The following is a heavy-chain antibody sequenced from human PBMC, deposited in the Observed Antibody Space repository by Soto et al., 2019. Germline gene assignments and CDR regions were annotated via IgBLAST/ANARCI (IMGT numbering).Heavy chain of an antibody. CDR1: GFTFDDYA. CDR2: ISWNSGSI. Sequence: EVQLVESGGGLVQPGRSLRLSCAASGFTFDDYAMHWVRQAPGKGLEWVSGISWNSGSIGYADSVKGRFTISRDNAKNSLYLQMNSLRAEDTALYYCAKMVGSGWGGGGSSVSYYFDYWGQGTLVTVSS. J-gene: IGHJ4*02. CDR3: AKMVGSGWGGGGSSVSYYFDY. V-gene: IGHV3-9*01. D-gene: IGHD6-25*01.